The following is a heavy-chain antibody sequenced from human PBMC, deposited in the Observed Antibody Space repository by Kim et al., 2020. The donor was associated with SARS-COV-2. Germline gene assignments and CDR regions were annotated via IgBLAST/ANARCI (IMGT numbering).Heavy chain of an antibody. Sequence: TRYSPSFQGQVTISADKSISTAYLQWSSLNASDTAMYYCARLYGVTSFDYWGQGTLVTVSS. CDR3: ARLYGVTSFDY. D-gene: IGHD4-17*01. CDR2: T. J-gene: IGHJ4*02. V-gene: IGHV5-51*01.